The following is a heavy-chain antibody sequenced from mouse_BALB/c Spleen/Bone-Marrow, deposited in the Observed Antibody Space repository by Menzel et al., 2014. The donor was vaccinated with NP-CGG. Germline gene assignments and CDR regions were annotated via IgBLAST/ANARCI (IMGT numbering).Heavy chain of an antibody. CDR2: INPNNVGT. V-gene: IGHV1-18*01. CDR3: ARGRTAY. J-gene: IGHJ3*01. CDR1: GYTFTDYT. Sequence: EVQLQQSGPELEKPGASVKISCKTSGYTFTDYTMHWVKQSHGKSLEWIGNINPNNVGTTYNQKFKGKATLTIDKSSSTAYMELRSLTSEDSAVYYCARGRTAYWGQGTLVTVSA.